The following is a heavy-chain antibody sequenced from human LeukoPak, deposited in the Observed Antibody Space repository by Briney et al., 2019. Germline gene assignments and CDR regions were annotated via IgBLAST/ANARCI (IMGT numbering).Heavy chain of an antibody. CDR1: GFTFSSYA. J-gene: IGHJ4*02. Sequence: GRSLRLSCAASGFTFSSYAMHWVRQAPGKGLEWVAVISYDGSNKYYADSVKGRFTISRDNSKSTLYLQMNSLRAEDTAVYYCAKDSVVNYFDYWGQGTLVTVSS. CDR2: ISYDGSNK. D-gene: IGHD2-21*01. V-gene: IGHV3-30*04. CDR3: AKDSVVNYFDY.